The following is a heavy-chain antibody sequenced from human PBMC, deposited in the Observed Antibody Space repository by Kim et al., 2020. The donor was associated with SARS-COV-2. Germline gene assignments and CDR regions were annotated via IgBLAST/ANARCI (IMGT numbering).Heavy chain of an antibody. CDR3: AKDSTGGGDWFTDY. D-gene: IGHD2-21*02. V-gene: IGHV3-23*01. J-gene: IGHJ4*02. Sequence: GGSLRLSCAASGFTFSSYAMSWVRQAPGKGLEWVSAISGSGGSTYYADSVKGRFTISRDNSKNTLYLQMNSLKAEATAVYYCAKDSTGGGDWFTDYWGQGTLVRVYS. CDR1: GFTFSSYA. CDR2: ISGSGGST.